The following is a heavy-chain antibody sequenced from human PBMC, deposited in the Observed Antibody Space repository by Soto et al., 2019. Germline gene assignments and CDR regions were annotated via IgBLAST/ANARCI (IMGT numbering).Heavy chain of an antibody. CDR1: GFTFSSHA. V-gene: IGHV3-23*01. J-gene: IGHJ3*02. CDR2: ISGSGGST. D-gene: IGHD5-18*01. Sequence: EVQLLESGGGLVQPGGSLRLSCAASGFTFSSHAMNWVRQAPGKGLEWVSGISGSGGSTYYADSVKGRFTISRDNSKNTLYLQMNSLRAEDTAVYYCAKDSSGYTYDHNVFDIWGQGTMVTVSS. CDR3: AKDSSGYTYDHNVFDI.